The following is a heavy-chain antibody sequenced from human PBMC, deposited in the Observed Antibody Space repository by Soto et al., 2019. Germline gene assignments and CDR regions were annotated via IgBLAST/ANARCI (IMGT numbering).Heavy chain of an antibody. CDR1: GGSFSGYY. J-gene: IGHJ6*02. CDR3: ARGLTYYDFWSGYSRGYYGMDA. D-gene: IGHD3-3*01. Sequence: ETLSLTCAVYGGSFSGYYWSWIRQPPGKGLEWIGEINHSGSTNYNPSLRSRVTISVDTSKNQFSLKLSSVTAADTAVYYCARGLTYYDFWSGYSRGYYGMDAWGQGTTVTVSS. V-gene: IGHV4-34*01. CDR2: INHSGST.